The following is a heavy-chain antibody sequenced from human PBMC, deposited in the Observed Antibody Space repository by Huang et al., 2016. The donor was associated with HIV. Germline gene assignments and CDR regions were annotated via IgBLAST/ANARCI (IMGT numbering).Heavy chain of an antibody. J-gene: IGHJ5*02. CDR3: AKVASGYDFSARGSDWFDP. Sequence: EMQLLESGGGLVQPGGSLRLSCAASAFTFRSYAMTWVRQAQGKGLDWVWATSGSGGNKYNADSVKGRFTISRDNSKNTLYLQMNSLRAEDTAVYYCAKVASGYDFSARGSDWFDPWGQGTLVSVSS. D-gene: IGHD5-12*01. CDR2: TSGSGGNK. V-gene: IGHV3-23*01. CDR1: AFTFRSYA.